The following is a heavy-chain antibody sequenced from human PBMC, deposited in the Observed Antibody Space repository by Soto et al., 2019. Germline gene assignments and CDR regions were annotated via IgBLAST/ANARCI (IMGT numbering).Heavy chain of an antibody. Sequence: QLQLQESGPGLVKPSETLSLTCTVSGGSISSSSYYWGWIRQPPGKGLEWIGSIYYSGSTYYNPSLKSRVTISVDTSKNQFSLKLSSVTAADTAVYYCARLRSGWYWFDYWGQGTLVTVSS. J-gene: IGHJ4*02. V-gene: IGHV4-39*01. CDR3: ARLRSGWYWFDY. CDR1: GGSISSSSYY. D-gene: IGHD6-19*01. CDR2: IYYSGST.